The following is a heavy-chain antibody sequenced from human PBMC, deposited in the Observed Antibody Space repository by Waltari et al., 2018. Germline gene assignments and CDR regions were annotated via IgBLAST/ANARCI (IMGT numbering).Heavy chain of an antibody. CDR2: IYYSGST. CDR3: ARTAHIATNWYFDL. CDR1: GGSISSSSYY. V-gene: IGHV4-39*07. D-gene: IGHD2-21*01. Sequence: QLQLQESGPGLVKPSETLSLTCTVSGGSISSSSYYWGWIRQPPGKGLEWIGSIYYSGSTYYNPSLKSRVTISVDTSKNQFSLKLSSVTAADTAVYYCARTAHIATNWYFDLWGRGTLVTVSS. J-gene: IGHJ2*01.